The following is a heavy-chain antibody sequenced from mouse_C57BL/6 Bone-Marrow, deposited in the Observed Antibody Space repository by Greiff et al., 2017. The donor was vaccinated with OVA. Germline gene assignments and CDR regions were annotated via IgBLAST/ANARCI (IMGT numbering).Heavy chain of an antibody. J-gene: IGHJ4*01. CDR2: INPSSGYT. CDR3: AGYDGDWDAMDY. CDR1: GYTFTSYT. D-gene: IGHD2-3*01. Sequence: QVQLQQSGAELARPGASVKMSCKASGYTFTSYTMHWVKQRPGQGLEWIGYINPSSGYTKYNQKFKDKATLTADKSSSTAYMQLSSLTSEDSAVYYCAGYDGDWDAMDYWGQGTSVTVSS. V-gene: IGHV1-4*01.